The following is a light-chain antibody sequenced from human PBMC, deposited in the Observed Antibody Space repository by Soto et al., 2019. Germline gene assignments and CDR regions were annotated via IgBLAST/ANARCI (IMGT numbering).Light chain of an antibody. Sequence: EIVLTQSPGTLSLSPGERAILSCRASQSVSSSFLGWYRQNPGQAPRLLIYSASSRATGIPGRFSGSGSGTDFTLTINRLEPEDFAVYYCQQYGTSPFTFGGGTKVEIK. V-gene: IGKV3-20*01. J-gene: IGKJ4*01. CDR1: QSVSSSF. CDR3: QQYGTSPFT. CDR2: SAS.